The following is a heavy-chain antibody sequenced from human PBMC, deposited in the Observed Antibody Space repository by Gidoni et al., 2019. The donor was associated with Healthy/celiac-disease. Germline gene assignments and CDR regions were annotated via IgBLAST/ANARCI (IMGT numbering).Heavy chain of an antibody. V-gene: IGHV3-53*01. CDR2: IYSGGST. CDR3: ATSYSSGSDAFDI. Sequence: EVQLVESGGGLIQPGGSLRLACAASGFTVSSNYMSWVRQAPGKGLELVSVIYSGGSTYSADSVKGRFTISRDNSKNTLYLQMNSLRAEDTAVYYCATSYSSGSDAFDIWGQGTMVTVSS. CDR1: GFTVSSNY. J-gene: IGHJ3*02. D-gene: IGHD6-19*01.